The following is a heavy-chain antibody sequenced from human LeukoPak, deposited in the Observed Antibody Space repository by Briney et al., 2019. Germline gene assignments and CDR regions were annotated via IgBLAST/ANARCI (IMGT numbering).Heavy chain of an antibody. CDR2: ISGSSNTI. Sequence: GGSLRLSCAASGFTFNSHSMNWVRQAPGKGLEWVSYISGSSNTIYYADSVKGRFTISRDNAKESLYLQMNRLRDDDTAVYYCARVDASSHYYFDYWGQGTLVTVSS. V-gene: IGHV3-48*02. J-gene: IGHJ4*02. CDR3: ARVDASSHYYFDY. CDR1: GFTFNSHS. D-gene: IGHD6-6*01.